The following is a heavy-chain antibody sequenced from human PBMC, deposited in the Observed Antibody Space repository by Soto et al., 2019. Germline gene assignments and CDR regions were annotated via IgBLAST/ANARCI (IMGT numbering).Heavy chain of an antibody. CDR1: GYTFTGYY. CDR2: INPNSGGT. Sequence: QVQLVQSGAEVKKPGASVKASCKASGYTFTGYYMHWVRQAPGQGLEWMGWINPNSGGTNYAQKFQGRVTTTRAPSINTAYSSLSRLRSDETAVYYCARAVKTAPAGMGGEWFDPWDQGTLVTVSS. CDR3: ARAVKTAPAGMGGEWFDP. J-gene: IGHJ5*02. D-gene: IGHD6-13*01. V-gene: IGHV1-2*02.